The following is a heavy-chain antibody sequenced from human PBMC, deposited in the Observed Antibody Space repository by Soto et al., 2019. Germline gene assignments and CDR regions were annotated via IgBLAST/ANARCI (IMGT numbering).Heavy chain of an antibody. CDR2: MDPNSGNT. J-gene: IGHJ4*02. CDR3: ARGRGWRDY. CDR1: GYTFTNYD. V-gene: IGHV1-8*01. D-gene: IGHD6-19*01. Sequence: QVQLVQSGAEVKKPGASVKVSCKASGYTFTNYDINWVRQAPGQGLEWMGWMDPNSGNTDYAQKFQGRVTITRNTSISTAYLELSSLSSKDTAVYYCARGRGWRDYWGQGTLVTVSS.